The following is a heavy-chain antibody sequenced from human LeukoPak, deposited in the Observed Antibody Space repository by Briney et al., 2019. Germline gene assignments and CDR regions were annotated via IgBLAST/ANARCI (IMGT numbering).Heavy chain of an antibody. CDR1: GYTFTSYY. Sequence: GASVKVSCKASGYTFTSYYMHWVRQAPGQGLEWMGIINPSGGSTSYAQKFQGRVTMTEDTSTDTAYMELSSLRSEDTAVYYCATDGDPYSSSWSGFDPWGQGTLVTVSS. CDR2: INPSGGST. D-gene: IGHD6-13*01. CDR3: ATDGDPYSSSWSGFDP. V-gene: IGHV1-46*01. J-gene: IGHJ5*02.